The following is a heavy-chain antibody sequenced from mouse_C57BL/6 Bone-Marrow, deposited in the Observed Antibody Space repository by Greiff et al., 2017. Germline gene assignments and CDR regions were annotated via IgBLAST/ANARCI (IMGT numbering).Heavy chain of an antibody. CDR1: GYAFTNYL. Sequence: VQLQQSGAELVRPGTSVKVSCKASGYAFTNYLIEWVKQRPGQGLEWIGVINPGSGGTNYNEKFKGKATLTADKSSSTAYMQLSSLTSEDSAVYFCARSNLYGNSVGYFDYWGQGTTLTVSS. CDR3: ARSNLYGNSVGYFDY. V-gene: IGHV1-54*01. D-gene: IGHD2-1*01. J-gene: IGHJ2*01. CDR2: INPGSGGT.